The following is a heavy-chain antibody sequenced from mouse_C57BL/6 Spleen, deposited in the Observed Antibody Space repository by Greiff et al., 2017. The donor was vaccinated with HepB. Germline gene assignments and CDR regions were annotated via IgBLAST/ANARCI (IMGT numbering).Heavy chain of an antibody. V-gene: IGHV5-12*01. CDR3: AGSTDWDFDG. Sequence: EVQLLESGAGLVQPGASLKLSCAASGFTFSDYYMYWVRQTPEKRLEWVAYISNGGGSTYYPDTVKGRSTIARDNANTTQYLQMSRLKSEDTAVYYYAGSTDWDFDGWGKGTTVTVSS. J-gene: IGHJ1*03. CDR2: ISNGGGST. CDR1: GFTFSDYY.